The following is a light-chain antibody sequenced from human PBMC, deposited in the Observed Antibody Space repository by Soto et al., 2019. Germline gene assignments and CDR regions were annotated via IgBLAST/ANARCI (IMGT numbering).Light chain of an antibody. V-gene: IGKV3D-20*01. CDR2: DVS. CDR1: ADVSSSY. CDR3: QQYGSSPMT. J-gene: IGKJ5*01. Sequence: EIVLTQSPATLSFSPGERATLSCGASADVSSSYVAWYQQKSGLAPRLVIHDVSSRATGIPDRFSGSKSGTDFTLTIRRLEPEDVGVYYCQQYGSSPMTFGQGTRVDIK.